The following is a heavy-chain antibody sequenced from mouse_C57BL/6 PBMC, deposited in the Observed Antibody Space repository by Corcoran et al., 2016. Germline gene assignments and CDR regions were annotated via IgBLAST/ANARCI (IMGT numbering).Heavy chain of an antibody. V-gene: IGHV9-3*01. CDR3: AIYYYGNYSAWLAY. CDR1: GYTFTTYG. Sequence: QIQLVQSGPELKKPGETVKISCKASGYTFTTYGMSWVKQAPGKGLKWMGWINTYSGVPTYADDFKGRFAFSLETSASTAYLQIHNLNNEDTATYFCAIYYYGNYSAWLAYWGQGTLVTVSA. CDR2: INTYSGVP. D-gene: IGHD2-1*01. J-gene: IGHJ3*01.